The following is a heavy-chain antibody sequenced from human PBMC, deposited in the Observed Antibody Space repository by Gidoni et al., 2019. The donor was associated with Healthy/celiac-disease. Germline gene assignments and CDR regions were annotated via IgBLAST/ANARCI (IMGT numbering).Heavy chain of an antibody. D-gene: IGHD5-12*01. J-gene: IGHJ4*02. Sequence: GKGLEWVSAISGSGGSTYYADSVKGRFTISRDNSKNTLYLQMNSLRAEDTAVYYCAKARDTRDGYNTYFDYWGQGTLVTVSS. V-gene: IGHV3-23*01. CDR2: ISGSGGST. CDR3: AKARDTRDGYNTYFDY.